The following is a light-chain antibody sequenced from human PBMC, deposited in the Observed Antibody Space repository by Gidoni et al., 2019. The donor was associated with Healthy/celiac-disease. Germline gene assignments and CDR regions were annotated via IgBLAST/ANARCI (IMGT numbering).Light chain of an antibody. CDR1: ALPKKY. CDR3: QSADSSGTYPVV. Sequence: SYELTQPPSVSVSPGQTARITCSGDALPKKYAYWYQQKPGQAPVLVIYKDSERPSGIPERFSGSSSGTTVTLTISGVQAEDEADYYCQSADSSGTYPVVFDGGTKLTVL. V-gene: IGLV3-25*02. CDR2: KDS. J-gene: IGLJ2*01.